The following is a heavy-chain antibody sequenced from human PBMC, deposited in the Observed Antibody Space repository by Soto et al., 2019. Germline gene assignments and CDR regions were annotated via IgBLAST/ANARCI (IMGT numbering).Heavy chain of an antibody. J-gene: IGHJ6*02. Sequence: ASVKVSCKASGYTFTSYGISWVRQAPGQGLEWMGWISAYNGNTNYAQKLQGRVTMITDTSTSTAYMELRSLRSDDTAVYYCARDRRGNWKIPGVYYYYYGMDVWGQGTTVTVSS. V-gene: IGHV1-18*04. CDR2: ISAYNGNT. CDR3: ARDRRGNWKIPGVYYYYYGMDV. D-gene: IGHD1-20*01. CDR1: GYTFTSYG.